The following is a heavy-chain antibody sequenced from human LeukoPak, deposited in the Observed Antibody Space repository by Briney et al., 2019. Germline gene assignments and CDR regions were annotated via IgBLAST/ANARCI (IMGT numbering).Heavy chain of an antibody. Sequence: ASVKVSCRASGYTFTDYYIHWVRQAPGQGLEWMGRINPNSGGTDHAHKFRGRVTMTRDTSISTAFMDLSGLISDDTAVYYCARDIGYGDYGRDYWGQGTLVTVSS. J-gene: IGHJ4*02. CDR1: GYTFTDYY. CDR3: ARDIGYGDYGRDY. D-gene: IGHD5-12*01. CDR2: INPNSGGT. V-gene: IGHV1-2*06.